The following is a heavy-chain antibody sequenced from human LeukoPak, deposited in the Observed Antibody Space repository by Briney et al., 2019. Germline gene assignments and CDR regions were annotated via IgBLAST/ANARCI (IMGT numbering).Heavy chain of an antibody. CDR1: GYSFTSYW. D-gene: IGHD1-26*01. CDR3: ARASGALGATTFDY. CDR2: IYPGDSDT. Sequence: GESLKISCKGSGYSFTSYWIGWVGQMPGKGLEWMGMIYPGDSDTRYSTSFQGQVAISADKSISTAYLQWSSLKVSDTAMYYCARASGALGATTFDYWGQGTLVSVSS. J-gene: IGHJ4*02. V-gene: IGHV5-51*01.